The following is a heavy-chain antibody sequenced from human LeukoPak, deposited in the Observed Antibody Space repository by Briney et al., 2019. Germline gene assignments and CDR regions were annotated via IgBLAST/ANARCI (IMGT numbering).Heavy chain of an antibody. Sequence: GTSVKVSCKASGFTFTSSAMQRVRQARGQRLEWIGWIVVGSGNTNYAQKFQERVTITRDMSTSTAYMELSSLRSEDTAVYYCAAVEDYGDYGDAFDIWGQGTMVTVSS. CDR2: IVVGSGNT. V-gene: IGHV1-58*02. J-gene: IGHJ3*02. CDR3: AAVEDYGDYGDAFDI. CDR1: GFTFTSSA. D-gene: IGHD4-17*01.